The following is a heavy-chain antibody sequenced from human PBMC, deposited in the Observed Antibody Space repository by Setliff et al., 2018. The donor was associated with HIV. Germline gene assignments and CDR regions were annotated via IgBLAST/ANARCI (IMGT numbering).Heavy chain of an antibody. J-gene: IGHJ4*02. D-gene: IGHD6-6*01. CDR2: IYYSGST. V-gene: IGHV4-39*01. Sequence: SETLSLTCTVSGGSISSSIYYWGWIRQPPGKGLEWIGSIYYSGSTYYNPSLKSRVTISVDASKNQFSLKLSSVTAADTAVYYCARGRVGAARCYFDYWGQGTLVTVSS. CDR3: ARGRVGAARCYFDY. CDR1: GGSISSSIYY.